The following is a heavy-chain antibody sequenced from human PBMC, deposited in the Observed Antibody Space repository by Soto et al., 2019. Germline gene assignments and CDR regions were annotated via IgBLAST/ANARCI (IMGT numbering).Heavy chain of an antibody. CDR3: VRESTTGTTFFDS. D-gene: IGHD1-1*01. CDR1: GFTFSSYS. Sequence: GGSLRLSCAASGFTFSSYSMNWVRQAPGKGLEWVSYISSSGSTKYYADSVKGRFTISRDNAKKSLYMQMNSLRDEDTAVYYCVRESTTGTTFFDSWGQGTLVTVSS. J-gene: IGHJ4*02. V-gene: IGHV3-48*02. CDR2: ISSSGSTK.